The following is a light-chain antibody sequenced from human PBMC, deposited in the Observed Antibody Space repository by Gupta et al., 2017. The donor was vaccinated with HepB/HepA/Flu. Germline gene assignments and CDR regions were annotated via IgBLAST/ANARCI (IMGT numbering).Light chain of an antibody. V-gene: IGKV4-1*01. CDR1: QSVLYSSNNKNY. CDR3: QQYYSTLPFT. CDR2: WAS. Sequence: DIVMNQPPASLAVSLGERATINCKSSQSVLYSSNNKNYLACYHQKPGQPPQLLIYWASTRESGVPERFIGSSSGTAYSLPIISLQAEDVAVYYCQQYYSTLPFTFGQGTKLEIK. J-gene: IGKJ2*01.